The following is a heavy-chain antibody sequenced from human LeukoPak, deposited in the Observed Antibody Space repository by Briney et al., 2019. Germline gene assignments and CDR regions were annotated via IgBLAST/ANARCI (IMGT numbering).Heavy chain of an antibody. CDR3: ARDLTVVGATTDY. CDR2: INHSGST. V-gene: IGHV4-34*01. D-gene: IGHD1-26*01. J-gene: IGHJ4*02. CDR1: GGSLHGYY. Sequence: SDTLSLTCGVYGGSLHGYYWWGLRQPPGKGLEWLGEINHSGSTNYNPSLKSRVTISVDTSKNQFSLKLSSVTAAETAVYFCARDLTVVGATTDYWGQGTPVTVSS.